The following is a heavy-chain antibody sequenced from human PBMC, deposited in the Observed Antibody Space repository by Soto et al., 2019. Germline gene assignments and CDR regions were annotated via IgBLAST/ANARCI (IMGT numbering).Heavy chain of an antibody. Sequence: RGGSLRLSCAASGFIFSNYGMSWVRQAPGKGLEWIAVISSDGGIAHYADSVRGRFTISRDNSKNTISLQMNSLRAEDTAIYYCAKEMVVSPFDSWGQGTLVTVSS. D-gene: IGHD2-21*01. CDR3: AKEMVVSPFDS. J-gene: IGHJ4*02. V-gene: IGHV3-30*18. CDR2: ISSDGGIA. CDR1: GFIFSNYG.